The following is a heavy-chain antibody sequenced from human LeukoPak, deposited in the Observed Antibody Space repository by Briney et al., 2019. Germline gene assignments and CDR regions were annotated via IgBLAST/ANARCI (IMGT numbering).Heavy chain of an antibody. D-gene: IGHD2-2*01. Sequence: GASVKVSCKASGYTFTGYYMHWVRQAPGQGLEWMGWINPNSGGTNYAQKFQGRVTVTRGTSISTAYMELSRLRSDDTAVYYCARDIGYCSSTSCQTDYWGQGTLVTVSS. CDR1: GYTFTGYY. CDR2: INPNSGGT. J-gene: IGHJ4*02. CDR3: ARDIGYCSSTSCQTDY. V-gene: IGHV1-2*02.